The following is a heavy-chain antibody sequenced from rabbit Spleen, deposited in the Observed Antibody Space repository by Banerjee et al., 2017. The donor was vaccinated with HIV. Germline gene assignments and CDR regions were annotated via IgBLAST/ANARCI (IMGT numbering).Heavy chain of an antibody. V-gene: IGHV1S47*01. CDR3: VREVAAKFNL. CDR1: GFDFSSYG. CDR2: IEPLFGST. D-gene: IGHD4-1*01. Sequence: QEQLEESGGGLVKPEGSLKLSCKASGFDFSSYGVSWVRQAPGKGLEWIGYIEPLFGSTYYANWVNGRFTISRDNAQNTLFLQLNSLTAADTATYFCVREVAAKFNLWGQGTLVTVS. J-gene: IGHJ4*01.